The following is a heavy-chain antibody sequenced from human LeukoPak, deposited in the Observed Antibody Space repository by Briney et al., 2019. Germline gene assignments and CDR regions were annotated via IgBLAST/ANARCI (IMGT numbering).Heavy chain of an antibody. CDR1: GFTFSTYW. CDR3: ARVLCSGGYCYYFDY. D-gene: IGHD2-15*01. Sequence: GGSLRPSCAASGFTFSTYWMHWVRQAPGKGLVWVSRINAEGRTTNYADSVKGRFTISRDNAKKTLHLQMNSLKVEDAAVYYCARVLCSGGYCYYFDYWGQGTLVTVSS. V-gene: IGHV3-74*01. J-gene: IGHJ4*02. CDR2: INAEGRTT.